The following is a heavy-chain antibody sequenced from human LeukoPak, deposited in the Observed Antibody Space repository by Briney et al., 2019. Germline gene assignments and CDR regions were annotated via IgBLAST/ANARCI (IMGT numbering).Heavy chain of an antibody. V-gene: IGHV3-23*01. CDR2: ISGSGVTT. CDR3: ARDASSGSGTYYNPGPFDY. CDR1: GLTFRSYA. D-gene: IGHD3-10*01. J-gene: IGHJ4*02. Sequence: PGGSLRLSCAASGLTFRSYAMSWVRQAPGKGLEWVSLISGSGVTTYYADSVKGRFSISRDNAKKSLFLQMNSLSAEDTAVYYCARDASSGSGTYYNPGPFDYWGQGTLVTVSS.